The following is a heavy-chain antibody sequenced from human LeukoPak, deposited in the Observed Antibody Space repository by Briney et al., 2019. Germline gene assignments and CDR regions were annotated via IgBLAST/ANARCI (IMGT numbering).Heavy chain of an antibody. CDR2: IIPNFGTA. J-gene: IGHJ4*02. V-gene: IGHV1-69*05. CDR1: GGTFSSYA. Sequence: GASLKVSCTASGGTFSSYAIRWVRQAPGQGLEWSGGIIPNFGTANYAQEFQGRVTIPTDESTSTAYMGLSSLRSEDTAVYYCPSSPGAVEMATNWNFDYWGQGTLVTVSS. CDR3: PSSPGAVEMATNWNFDY. D-gene: IGHD5-24*01.